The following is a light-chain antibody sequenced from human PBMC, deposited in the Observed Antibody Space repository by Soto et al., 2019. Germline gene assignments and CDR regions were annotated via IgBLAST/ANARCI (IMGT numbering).Light chain of an antibody. Sequence: QSVLTPPPSVSAAPGQKVTISCSGSSSNIGNNYVSWYQQLPGTAPKLLIYDNNKRPSGIPDRFSGSKSGTSATLGITGLQTGDEADYYCGTWDSSLSAVVFGTGTKLTVL. V-gene: IGLV1-51*01. CDR2: DNN. CDR1: SSNIGNNY. CDR3: GTWDSSLSAVV. J-gene: IGLJ1*01.